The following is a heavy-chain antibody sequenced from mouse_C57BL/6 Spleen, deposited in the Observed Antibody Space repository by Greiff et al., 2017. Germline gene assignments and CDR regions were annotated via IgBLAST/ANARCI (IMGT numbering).Heavy chain of an antibody. J-gene: IGHJ2*01. D-gene: IGHD2-5*01. CDR2: IDPSDSYT. CDR3: ARDYSNYLEY. CDR1: GYTFTSYW. Sequence: VQLQQSGAELVMPGASVKLSCKASGYTFTSYWMHWVKQRPGQGLEWIGEIDPSDSYTNYNQKFKGKSTLTVDKSSSTAYMQHSSLTSEDSAVYYCARDYSNYLEYWGQGTTLTVSS. V-gene: IGHV1-69*01.